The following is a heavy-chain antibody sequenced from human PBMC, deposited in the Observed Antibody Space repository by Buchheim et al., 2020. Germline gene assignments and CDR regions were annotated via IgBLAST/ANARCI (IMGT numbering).Heavy chain of an antibody. CDR1: GFTFSSYA. CDR3: ARDPSVYYYDSSDPRGGFDP. J-gene: IGHJ5*02. D-gene: IGHD3-22*01. CDR2: ISYDGSNK. V-gene: IGHV3-30*04. Sequence: QVQLVESGGGVVQPGRSLRLSCAASGFTFSSYAMHWVRQAPGKGLEWVAVISYDGSNKYYADSVKGRFTISRDNSKNTLYLQMNSLRAEDTAVYYCARDPSVYYYDSSDPRGGFDPWGQGTL.